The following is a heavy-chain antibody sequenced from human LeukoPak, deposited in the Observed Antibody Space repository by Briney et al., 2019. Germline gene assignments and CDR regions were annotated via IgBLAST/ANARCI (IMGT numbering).Heavy chain of an antibody. D-gene: IGHD1-26*01. CDR2: ISGSGGST. J-gene: IGHJ4*02. V-gene: IGHV3-23*01. CDR1: GFTFTSYA. Sequence: GGSLRLSCAASGFTFTSYAMSWVRQAPGKGLEWVSAISGSGGSTYYADSVKGRFTISRDNSKNTLYLQMNSLRAEDTAVYYCANAEWELLLDYWGQGTLVTVSS. CDR3: ANAEWELLLDY.